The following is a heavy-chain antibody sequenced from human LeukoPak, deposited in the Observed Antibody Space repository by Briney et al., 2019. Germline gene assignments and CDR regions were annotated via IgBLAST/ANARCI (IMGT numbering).Heavy chain of an antibody. CDR1: GYTFFSYF. Sequence: AASVKVSCKASGYTFFSYFIHWVRQAPGQGLEWMGIINPSGGSTSYAQKFQGRVTMTRDMSTSTVYMELSSLRSEDTAVYFCARMTTVTTGLDYWGQGTLVTVSS. CDR2: INPSGGST. J-gene: IGHJ4*02. CDR3: ARMTTVTTGLDY. D-gene: IGHD4-17*01. V-gene: IGHV1-46*01.